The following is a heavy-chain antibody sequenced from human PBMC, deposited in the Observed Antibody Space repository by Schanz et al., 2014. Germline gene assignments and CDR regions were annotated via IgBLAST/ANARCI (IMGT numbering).Heavy chain of an antibody. CDR3: ARDLISSGWYG. D-gene: IGHD6-19*01. CDR2: IKQDGSEK. CDR1: GFTFFGSFA. J-gene: IGHJ4*02. V-gene: IGHV3-7*01. Sequence: EVQLVESGGGLVQPGGSLRLSCVASGFTFFGSFAMSWVRQAPGKGLEWVANIKQDGSEKYYVDSVKGRFTISRDNAKNSLYLQMNSLRAEDTAVYYCARDLISSGWYGWGQGTLVTVSS.